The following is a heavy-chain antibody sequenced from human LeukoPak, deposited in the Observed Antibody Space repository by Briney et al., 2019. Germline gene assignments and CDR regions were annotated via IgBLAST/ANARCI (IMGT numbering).Heavy chain of an antibody. CDR2: IHPSGST. J-gene: IGHJ4*02. D-gene: IGHD3-3*01. Sequence: PSETLSLTCTVSGDSISSYYWSWIRQPAGKGLEWIGRIHPSGSTNYNPSLKSRVTLSVDTSKNEFSLKLTSVTAADTAVYYCARASEGIGYFDTWGRGSLVTVSS. CDR3: ARASEGIGYFDT. V-gene: IGHV4-4*07. CDR1: GDSISSYY.